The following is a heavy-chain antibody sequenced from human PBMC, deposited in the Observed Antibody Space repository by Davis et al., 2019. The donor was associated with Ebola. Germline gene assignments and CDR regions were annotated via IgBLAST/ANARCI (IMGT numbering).Heavy chain of an antibody. CDR3: ARVGERLGYCSSTSCYAGGHYNY. CDR2: INAGNGNT. J-gene: IGHJ4*02. D-gene: IGHD2-2*01. CDR1: GYTFTSYA. V-gene: IGHV1-3*01. Sequence: AASVKVSCKASGYTFTSYAMHWVRQAPGQRLEWMGWINAGNGNTKYSQKFQGRVTITRDTSASTAYMELSSLRSEDTAVYYCARVGERLGYCSSTSCYAGGHYNYWGQGTLATVSS.